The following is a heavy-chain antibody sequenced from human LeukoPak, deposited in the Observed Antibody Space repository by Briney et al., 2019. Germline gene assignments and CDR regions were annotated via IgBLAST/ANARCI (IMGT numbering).Heavy chain of an antibody. J-gene: IGHJ4*02. V-gene: IGHV4-39*01. Sequence: SETLSLTCTVSGVSISSSADWWGWIRRPPGKGLQWIGSIHRSGETFHNASLNSRVTTSVDMSKNQFSLKLNSVTAADTALYYCVRRIGYGKYYFDYWGQGTLVTVSS. CDR1: GVSISSSADW. CDR2: IHRSGET. D-gene: IGHD5-18*01. CDR3: VRRIGYGKYYFDY.